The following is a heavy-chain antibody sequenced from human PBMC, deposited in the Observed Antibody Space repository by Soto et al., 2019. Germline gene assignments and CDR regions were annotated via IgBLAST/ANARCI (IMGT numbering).Heavy chain of an antibody. J-gene: IGHJ4*02. D-gene: IGHD2-2*01. Sequence: ASETLSLTCTVSGGSISSYYWSWIRQPPGKGLEWIGYIYYSGSTNYNPSLKSRVTISVDTSKNQFSLKLSSVTAADTAVYYCAREALGYCSSTSGSDYFDYWGQGTLVTVS. CDR1: GGSISSYY. V-gene: IGHV4-59*01. CDR3: AREALGYCSSTSGSDYFDY. CDR2: IYYSGST.